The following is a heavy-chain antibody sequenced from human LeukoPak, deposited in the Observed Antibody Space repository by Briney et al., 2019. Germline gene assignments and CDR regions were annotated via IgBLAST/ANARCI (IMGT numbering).Heavy chain of an antibody. CDR1: GFTVSSNY. D-gene: IGHD4-17*01. CDR2: IYSGGST. CDR3: AKGTIDYGDSFLDY. Sequence: PGGSLRLSCAASGFTVSSNYMSWVRQAPGKGLEWVSVIYSGGSTYYADSVKGRFTISRDNSKNTLYLQMNSLRAEDTALYYCAKGTIDYGDSFLDYWGQGTLVTVSS. V-gene: IGHV3-53*05. J-gene: IGHJ4*02.